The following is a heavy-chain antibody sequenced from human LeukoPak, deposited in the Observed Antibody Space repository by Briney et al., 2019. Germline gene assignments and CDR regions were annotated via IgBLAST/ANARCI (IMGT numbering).Heavy chain of an antibody. J-gene: IGHJ5*02. CDR3: ATGTRYCSSTSCHNWFDP. D-gene: IGHD2-2*01. Sequence: PSETLSLTCAVYGGSFSGYYWSWIRQPPGKGLEWIGEINHSGSTNYNPSLKSRVTISVDTSKNQFSLKLSSVTAADTAVYYCATGTRYCSSTSCHNWFDPWGQGTLVTVSS. CDR2: INHSGST. V-gene: IGHV4-34*01. CDR1: GGSFSGYY.